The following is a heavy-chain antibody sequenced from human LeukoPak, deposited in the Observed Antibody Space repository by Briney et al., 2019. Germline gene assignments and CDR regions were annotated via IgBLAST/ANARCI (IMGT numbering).Heavy chain of an antibody. CDR2: IYSTGIT. CDR1: GGSINTYY. J-gene: IGHJ5*02. CDR3: ARPQSGLGWFDP. V-gene: IGHV4-4*07. Sequence: PSETLSLTCTVSGGSINTYYWSWIRQPAGKGLEWIGRIYSTGITTYNPSLKGRVTMSVDTSTNQFSLKLSSGTAADTAVYYCARPQSGLGWFDPWGQGILVTVSS.